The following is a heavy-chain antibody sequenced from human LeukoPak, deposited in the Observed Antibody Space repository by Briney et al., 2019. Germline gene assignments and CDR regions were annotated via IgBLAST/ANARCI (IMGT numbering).Heavy chain of an antibody. CDR2: INPSGGST. V-gene: IGHV1-46*01. CDR1: GYTFTSYG. J-gene: IGHJ4*02. D-gene: IGHD3-3*02. CDR3: ARDHPISSALYYFDY. Sequence: ASVKVSCKASGYTFTSYGISWVRQAPGQGLEWMGIINPSGGSTTYAQKFQGRVTMTRDTSTSTVYMELSSLRSEDTAVYYCARDHPISSALYYFDYWGQGTLVTVSS.